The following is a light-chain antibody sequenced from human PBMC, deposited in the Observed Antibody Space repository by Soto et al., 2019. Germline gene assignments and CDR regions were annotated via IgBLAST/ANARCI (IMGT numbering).Light chain of an antibody. J-gene: IGKJ2*01. Sequence: AIQMTQSPSSLSASVGDRVTITCRASQDIRNDLGWYQQRPGKPPKVLIYAASNLKRGVPPRFGGSGSGTDFTLTISSLQPEDFATYYCLQDYNRPYTFGQGTKLEF. CDR2: AAS. V-gene: IGKV1-6*01. CDR3: LQDYNRPYT. CDR1: QDIRND.